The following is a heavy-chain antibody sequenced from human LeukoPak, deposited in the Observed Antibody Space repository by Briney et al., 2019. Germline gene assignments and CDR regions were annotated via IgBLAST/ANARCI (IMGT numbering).Heavy chain of an antibody. CDR3: ARSPHDYGDSQGYYYYMDV. CDR2: IYYSGST. CDR1: GGSISSYY. V-gene: IGHV4-59*08. D-gene: IGHD4-17*01. Sequence: SETLSLTCTGSGGSISSYYWSWIRQPPGKGLEWIGYIYYSGSTNYNPSLKSRVTISVDTSKNQFSLKLSSVAAADTAVYYCARSPHDYGDSQGYYYYMDVWGKGTTVTVSS. J-gene: IGHJ6*03.